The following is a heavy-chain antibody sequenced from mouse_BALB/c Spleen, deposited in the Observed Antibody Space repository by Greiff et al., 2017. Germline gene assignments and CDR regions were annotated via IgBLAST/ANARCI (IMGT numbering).Heavy chain of an antibody. Sequence: EVNVVESGGGLVKPGGSLKLSCAASGFTFSSYTMSWVRQTPEKRLEWVATISSGGSYTYYPDSVKGRFTISRDNAKNTLYLQMSSLKSEDTAMYYCTRDRGSDYSWFAYWGQGTLVTVSA. CDR3: TRDRGSDYSWFAY. V-gene: IGHV5-6-4*01. J-gene: IGHJ3*01. CDR1: GFTFSSYT. D-gene: IGHD2-4*01. CDR2: ISSGGSYT.